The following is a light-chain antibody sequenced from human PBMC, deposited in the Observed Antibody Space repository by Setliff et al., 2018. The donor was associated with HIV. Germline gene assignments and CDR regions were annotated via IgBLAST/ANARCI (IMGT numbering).Light chain of an antibody. Sequence: DIQMTQSPSSLSASVGDRVTITCRASQNINTYLNWYQQKPGKAPKVLIYAASALESGVPSRFSGSGSGTDFTLTISSLQPEDFATYYCQQSFSIPYTFGQGTKVDIK. CDR1: QNINTY. CDR3: QQSFSIPYT. V-gene: IGKV1-39*01. CDR2: AAS. J-gene: IGKJ2*01.